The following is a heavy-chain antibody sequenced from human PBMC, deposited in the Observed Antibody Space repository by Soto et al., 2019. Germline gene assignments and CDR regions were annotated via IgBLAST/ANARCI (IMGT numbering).Heavy chain of an antibody. V-gene: IGHV4-4*02. CDR1: GGSISSTNW. CDR3: ARDTGSYLDH. Sequence: QVQLQESGPGLVKPSGTLSLTCAVSGGSISSTNWWSWVRQSPGKGLEWIGEIFHSGSTNYNPSLKSRVNISVDKSKNQFSLKFSSVTAADTAMYYCARDTGSYLDHWGQGTLVTVSS. D-gene: IGHD1-26*01. J-gene: IGHJ4*02. CDR2: IFHSGST.